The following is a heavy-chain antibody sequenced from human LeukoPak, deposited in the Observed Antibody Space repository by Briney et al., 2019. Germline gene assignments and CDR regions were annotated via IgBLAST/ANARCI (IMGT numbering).Heavy chain of an antibody. CDR1: GYTFTDYY. V-gene: IGHV1-2*02. Sequence: ASVKVSCKASGYTFTDYYIHWVRQAPGQGLEWMGWINPNSGGTNYAQKFQGRVTTTRDTSISTAYMELSRPRSDDTAVYYCARDWVFDYWGQGTLVTVSS. CDR2: INPNSGGT. J-gene: IGHJ4*02. D-gene: IGHD3-16*01. CDR3: ARDWVFDY.